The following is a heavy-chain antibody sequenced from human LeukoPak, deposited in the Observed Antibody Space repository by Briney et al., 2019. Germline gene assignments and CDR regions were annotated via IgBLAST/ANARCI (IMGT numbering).Heavy chain of an antibody. V-gene: IGHV3-21*01. D-gene: IGHD2-2*01. CDR1: GFTFSTYS. CDR3: ARDLSSSAFDY. J-gene: IGHJ4*02. CDR2: ISSSSGYI. Sequence: GSLRLSCAASGFTFSTYSMNWVRQAPGKGLEWVSSISSSSGYIYYADSVKGRFTISRDNARNSLYLQMNSLRAEDTAVYYCARDLSSSAFDYWGQGTLVTVSS.